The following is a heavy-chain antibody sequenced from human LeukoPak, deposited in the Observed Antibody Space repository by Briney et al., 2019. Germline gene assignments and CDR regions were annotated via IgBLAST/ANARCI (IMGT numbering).Heavy chain of an antibody. CDR3: ARTTERGYTYDYFYYYMDV. D-gene: IGHD5-18*01. CDR2: INHSGST. V-gene: IGHV4-34*01. J-gene: IGHJ6*03. CDR1: GGSFSGYY. Sequence: SETLSLTCAVYGGSFSGYYWSWIRQPPGKGLEWIGEINHSGSTNYNPSLKSRVTISVDTSKNQFSLKLSSVTAADTAVYYCARTTERGYTYDYFYYYMDVWGKGTTVTISS.